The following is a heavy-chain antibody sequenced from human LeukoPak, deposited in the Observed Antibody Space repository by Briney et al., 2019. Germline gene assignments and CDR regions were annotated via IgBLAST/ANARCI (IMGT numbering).Heavy chain of an antibody. CDR2: ISANNGNT. D-gene: IGHD5-18*01. CDR3: ARGIQLWSSWFDA. V-gene: IGHV1-18*01. J-gene: IGHJ5*02. Sequence: ASVKVSCKASGYTFTSYDISWVRQAPGQGLEWMGWISANNGNTNYAQNFQRRVTMTTNTSTNTAQKQLRRLTADDTAVYYWARGIQLWSSWFDAWGQGTLVTVSS. CDR1: GYTFTSYD.